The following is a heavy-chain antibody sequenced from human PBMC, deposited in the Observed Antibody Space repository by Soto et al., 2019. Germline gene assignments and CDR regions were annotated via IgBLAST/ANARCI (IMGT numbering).Heavy chain of an antibody. CDR2: VHHSGST. D-gene: IGHD3-10*01. CDR3: VRTAYYPGSEPV. Sequence: SETLSLSCTVSGGSISSYYYSWLRQPPGKGLEWIAYVHHSGSTNYNPSLKSRVIISLDTSKNQFSLTVRSVTAADTAVYYCVRTAYYPGSEPVWGQGTMVTVSS. CDR1: GGSISSYY. V-gene: IGHV4-59*01. J-gene: IGHJ3*01.